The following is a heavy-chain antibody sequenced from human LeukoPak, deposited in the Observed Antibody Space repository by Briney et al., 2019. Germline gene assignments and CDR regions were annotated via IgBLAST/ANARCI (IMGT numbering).Heavy chain of an antibody. V-gene: IGHV4-39*01. D-gene: IGHD2-21*02. CDR1: GGSIRSSSHY. CDR2: IYCSGST. J-gene: IGHJ3*02. CDR3: ARSPAYCGGDCPTGGAFDI. Sequence: SETLSLTCTVSGGSIRSSSHYWGWIRQPPGKGLEWIGTIYCSGSTYYNPSLKSRVTISVDTSKNQFSLKLSSVTAAEKAVYYCARSPAYCGGDCPTGGAFDIWGQGTMVTVSS.